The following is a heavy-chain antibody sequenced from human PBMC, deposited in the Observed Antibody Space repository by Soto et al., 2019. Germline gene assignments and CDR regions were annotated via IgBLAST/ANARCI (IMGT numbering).Heavy chain of an antibody. D-gene: IGHD5-12*01. CDR2: IIPIFGTA. CDR1: GGTFSSYA. J-gene: IGHJ3*02. Sequence: SVKVSCKASGGTFSSYAISWVRQAPGQGLEWMGGIIPIFGTANYAQKFQGRVTITADESTSTAYMELSSLRSEDTAVYYCARVVEMATIMALGAFDIWGQGTMVTVSS. CDR3: ARVVEMATIMALGAFDI. V-gene: IGHV1-69*13.